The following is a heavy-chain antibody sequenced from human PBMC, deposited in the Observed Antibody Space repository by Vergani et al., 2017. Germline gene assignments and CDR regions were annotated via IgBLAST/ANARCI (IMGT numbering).Heavy chain of an antibody. V-gene: IGHV3-30*18. CDR3: AKDLSYSTAWPHFDS. CDR1: GFSFRGHG. CDR2: ISYDGERR. Sequence: QVHLVESGGGVVQPGRSLTLSCVASGFSFRGHGMHWVRQAPGKGLEWVARISYDGERRDDGDFEKGRFTISRDSSKTVYLQMNRLRVEDTAMYFCAKDLSYSTAWPHFDSRGQGTLVTDSS. J-gene: IGHJ4*02. D-gene: IGHD4-11*01.